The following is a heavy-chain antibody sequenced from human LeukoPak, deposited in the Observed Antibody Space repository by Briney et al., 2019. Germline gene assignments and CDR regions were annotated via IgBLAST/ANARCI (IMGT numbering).Heavy chain of an antibody. Sequence: SETLSLTCTVSGGSISSSTYYWGWIRQPPGKGLEWIGEINHSGSTNYNPSLKSRVTISVDTSKNQFSLKLSSVTAADTAVYYCARGWEPPYFDYWGQGTLVTVSS. CDR3: ARGWEPPYFDY. CDR2: INHSGST. CDR1: GGSISSSTYY. V-gene: IGHV4-39*07. J-gene: IGHJ4*02. D-gene: IGHD1-26*01.